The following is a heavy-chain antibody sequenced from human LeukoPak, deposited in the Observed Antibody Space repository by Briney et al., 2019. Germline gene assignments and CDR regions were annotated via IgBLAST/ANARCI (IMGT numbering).Heavy chain of an antibody. V-gene: IGHV1-2*02. D-gene: IGHD1-1*01. CDR3: ARDWGEGQLAPFDC. J-gene: IGHJ4*02. CDR2: ITPSRGDT. Sequence: ASVKVSCKASGYTFTGYYLHWVRQAPGQGLEWLGWITPSRGDTTYAQKFQGRVTMTRDTSISTAYMELNRLTSDDTAFYYCARDWGEGQLAPFDCWGQGTLVTVSS. CDR1: GYTFTGYY.